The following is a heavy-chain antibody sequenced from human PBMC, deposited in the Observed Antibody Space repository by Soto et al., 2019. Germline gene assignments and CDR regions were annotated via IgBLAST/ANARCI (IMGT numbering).Heavy chain of an antibody. CDR3: ARYSGTLQFDY. J-gene: IGHJ4*02. V-gene: IGHV4-59*01. Sequence: SETLSLTCAFYGGSFSGYYWSWIRQPPGKGLEWIGYIYYSGSTNYNPSLKSRITISVDTSKSQFSLELSSVTAADTAVYYCARYSGTLQFDYWGQGTLVTVSS. CDR2: IYYSGST. D-gene: IGHD1-26*01. CDR1: GGSFSGYY.